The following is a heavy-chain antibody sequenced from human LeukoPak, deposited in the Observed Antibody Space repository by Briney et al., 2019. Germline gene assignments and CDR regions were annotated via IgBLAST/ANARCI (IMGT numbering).Heavy chain of an antibody. D-gene: IGHD3-22*01. J-gene: IGHJ3*02. CDR3: AKADYYDSSGQKFNACDI. V-gene: IGHV3-9*01. Sequence: GRSLRLSCAASGFTFDDYATHWVRQPPGKGLEWVSGISWNSGSIGYADSVKGRFTISRDNAKNSPYLQMNSLRAEDTALYYCAKADYYDSSGQKFNACDIWGQGTMVTVSS. CDR2: ISWNSGSI. CDR1: GFTFDDYA.